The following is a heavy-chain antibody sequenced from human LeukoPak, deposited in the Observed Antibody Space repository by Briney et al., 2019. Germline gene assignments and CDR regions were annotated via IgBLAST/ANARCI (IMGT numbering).Heavy chain of an antibody. D-gene: IGHD3-22*01. CDR2: IFDNGNT. V-gene: IGHV4-61*08. Sequence: SQTLSLTCAVSGGSISSGGYSWSRIRQPPGKGLEWIGYIFDNGNTNYNPSLKSRVTMSVDTSKNQFSLKLSSVTAADTAIYYCARNPYYSDSSFDYWGQGTLVTVSS. J-gene: IGHJ4*02. CDR1: GGSISSGGYS. CDR3: ARNPYYSDSSFDY.